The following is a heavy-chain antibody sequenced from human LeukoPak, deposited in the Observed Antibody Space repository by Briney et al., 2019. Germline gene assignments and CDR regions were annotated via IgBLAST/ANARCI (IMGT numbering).Heavy chain of an antibody. CDR1: GASIAGSSFY. CDR2: INHSGST. J-gene: IGHJ3*02. D-gene: IGHD2-2*01. V-gene: IGHV4-39*07. CDR3: ARVRASNVLDAFDI. Sequence: SETLSLTCTVSGASIAGSSFYWGWVRQPPGKGLEWIGEINHSGSTNYSPSLKSRVTISLDTSKNQFSLKLSSVAAADTAVYYCARVRASNVLDAFDIWGQGTMVTVSS.